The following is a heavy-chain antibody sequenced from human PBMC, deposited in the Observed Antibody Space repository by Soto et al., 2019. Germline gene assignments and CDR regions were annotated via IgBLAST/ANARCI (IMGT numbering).Heavy chain of an antibody. J-gene: IGHJ4*02. CDR3: ARPWRFDY. D-gene: IGHD3-3*01. Sequence: EVQLVQSGAEVKTPGESLKISCKASGYIFTTYWIAWVRQMPGKGLEWIGIINPTDSDTRYSPSFQGQVTISADKSISTTYLQWSSLKASDSAIYYCARPWRFDYWGQGTLVTVSS. CDR1: GYIFTTYW. CDR2: INPTDSDT. V-gene: IGHV5-51*03.